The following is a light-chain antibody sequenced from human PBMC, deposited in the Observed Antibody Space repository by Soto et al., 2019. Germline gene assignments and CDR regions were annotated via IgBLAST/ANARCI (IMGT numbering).Light chain of an antibody. CDR2: DTS. J-gene: IGKJ2*01. V-gene: IGKV3-15*01. CDR1: QSVSNN. CDR3: QRYNNRPPGYT. Sequence: EIVMTQSPATLSVSPGERATLSCRASQSVSNNLAWYQHKPRQAPRLLIYDTSTRATAIPARFSGTGSGTEFTLTLSSLQSEDFAVSYCQRYNNRPPGYTLGQGTKLEIK.